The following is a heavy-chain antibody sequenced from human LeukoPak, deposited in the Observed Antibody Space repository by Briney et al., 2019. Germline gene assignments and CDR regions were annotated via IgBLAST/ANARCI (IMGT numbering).Heavy chain of an antibody. CDR1: GFTFSSYA. CDR3: ANGGDLGNAFDI. V-gene: IGHV3-23*01. CDR2: ISGSGGST. Sequence: GGSLRLSCAASGFTFSSYAMSWVRQAPGKGLEWVSAISGSGGSTYYADSVKGRFTISRDNSKNTLYLQMNSLRAEDTAVYYCANGGDLGNAFDIWGQGTMVTVSS. D-gene: IGHD3-16*01. J-gene: IGHJ3*02.